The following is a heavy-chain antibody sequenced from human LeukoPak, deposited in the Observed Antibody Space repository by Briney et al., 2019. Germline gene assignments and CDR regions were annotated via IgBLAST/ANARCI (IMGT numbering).Heavy chain of an antibody. CDR2: ISGSGGST. Sequence: GSLRLSCAASGFTFSSYAMSWVRQAPGKGLEWVSAISGSGGSTYYADSVKGRFTISRHNSKNTLYLQMNSLRAEDTAVYYCAKQTAVDTAMAPWGYYYYYGMDVWGQGTTVTVSS. CDR3: AKQTAVDTAMAPWGYYYYYGMDV. CDR1: GFTFSSYA. J-gene: IGHJ6*02. V-gene: IGHV3-23*01. D-gene: IGHD5-18*01.